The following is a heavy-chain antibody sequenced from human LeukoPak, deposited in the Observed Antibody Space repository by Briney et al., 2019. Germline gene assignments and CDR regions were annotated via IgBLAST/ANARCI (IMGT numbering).Heavy chain of an antibody. CDR1: GGSFSGYY. CDR2: IYYSGST. D-gene: IGHD6-19*01. V-gene: IGHV4-39*01. J-gene: IGHJ4*02. Sequence: SETLSLTCAVYGGSFSGYYWGWIRQPPGKGLEWIGSIYYSGSTYYNPSLKSRVTISVDTSKNQFSLKLSSVTAADTAVYYCARRVTGLVRYGEISYFDYWGQGTLVTVSS. CDR3: ARRVTGLVRYGEISYFDY.